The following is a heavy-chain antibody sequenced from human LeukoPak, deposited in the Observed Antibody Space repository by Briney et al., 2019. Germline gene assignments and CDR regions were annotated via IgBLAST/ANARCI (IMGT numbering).Heavy chain of an antibody. J-gene: IGHJ4*02. CDR1: GFTFSAYW. CDR2: MKQDGREK. CDR3: ARDDVGALDY. D-gene: IGHD3-16*01. Sequence: GGSLRLSCAASGFTFSAYWMAWVRQAPGKGLEWVANMKQDGREKHYVDSVKGRFTISRDTARNSLYLQMNSLRAEDSAVYYCARDDVGALDYWGQGTLVTVSS. V-gene: IGHV3-7*01.